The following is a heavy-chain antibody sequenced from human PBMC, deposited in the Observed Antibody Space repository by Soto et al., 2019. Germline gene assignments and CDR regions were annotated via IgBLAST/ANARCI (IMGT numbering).Heavy chain of an antibody. CDR1: GFTFGSYA. D-gene: IGHD6-13*01. Sequence: PGGSLRLSCAASGFTFGSYAMSWVRQAPGKGLDWVSAISGSGGTTYYADSVKGRFTISRDNAKNSLYLQMNSLRAEDTAVYYCARDPSSSSWYANWFDPWGQGTLVTVSS. CDR3: ARDPSSSSWYANWFDP. CDR2: ISGSGGTT. V-gene: IGHV3-23*01. J-gene: IGHJ5*02.